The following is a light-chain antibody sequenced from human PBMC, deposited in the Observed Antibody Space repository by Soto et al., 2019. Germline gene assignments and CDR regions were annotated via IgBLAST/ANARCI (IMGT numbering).Light chain of an antibody. CDR2: DVT. V-gene: IGLV2-18*02. CDR1: SSDVGNSNG. Sequence: QSVLTQPPSLSGSPGQSVAISCTGTSSDVGNSNGVSWYQQAPGTAPKLMIYDVTNRPSGVPDRFSGSKSGNTASLTISGLQAEDEADYYCSSYTSSSTYVFGTGTKVTV. J-gene: IGLJ1*01. CDR3: SSYTSSSTYV.